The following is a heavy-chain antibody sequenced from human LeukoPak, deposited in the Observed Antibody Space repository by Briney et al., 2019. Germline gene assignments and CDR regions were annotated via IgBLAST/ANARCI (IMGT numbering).Heavy chain of an antibody. J-gene: IGHJ4*02. V-gene: IGHV1-2*02. CDR2: INPNSGGT. CDR1: GYTFTGYY. CDR3: ARWIAVAAHFDY. Sequence: ASVKVSCKASGYTFTGYYMHWVRQAPGQGLEWMGWINPNSGGTNYAQKFQGRVTMTRDTSISTAYMELSRLRSDDTAVYYCARWIAVAAHFDYWGQGTLLTVSS. D-gene: IGHD6-19*01.